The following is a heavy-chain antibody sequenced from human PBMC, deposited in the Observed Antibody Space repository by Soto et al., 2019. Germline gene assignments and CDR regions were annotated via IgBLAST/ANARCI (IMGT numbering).Heavy chain of an antibody. CDR1: GYTFTGYY. Sequence: QVQLVQSGAEVKKPGASVKVSCKASGYTFTGYYMHWVRQAPGQGLEWMGWINTNSGGTNYAQKCQGGVTMTRATSISTAYMELSRLRSDDTAVYYCARAPHFWSGYSGEYGMDVWGQGTTVTVSS. CDR3: ARAPHFWSGYSGEYGMDV. CDR2: INTNSGGT. V-gene: IGHV1-2*02. D-gene: IGHD3-3*01. J-gene: IGHJ6*02.